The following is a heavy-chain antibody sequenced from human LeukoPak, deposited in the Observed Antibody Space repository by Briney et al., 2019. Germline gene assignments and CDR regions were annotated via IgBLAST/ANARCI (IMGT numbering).Heavy chain of an antibody. D-gene: IGHD3-22*01. CDR3: ARVGIPSITMIVVVSRFDP. Sequence: GASVTVSCKASGYTFTSYGISWVRQAPGQGLEGMGWISAYNGNTNYAQKLQGRVTITTDTSTSTAYMELRSLRSDDTAVYYCARVGIPSITMIVVVSRFDPWGQGTLVTVSS. V-gene: IGHV1-18*01. J-gene: IGHJ5*02. CDR1: GYTFTSYG. CDR2: ISAYNGNT.